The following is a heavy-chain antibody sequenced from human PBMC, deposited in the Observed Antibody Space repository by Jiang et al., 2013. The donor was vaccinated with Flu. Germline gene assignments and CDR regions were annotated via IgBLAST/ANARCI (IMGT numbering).Heavy chain of an antibody. CDR1: GDSVSTNRGA. V-gene: IGHV6-1*01. J-gene: IGHJ6*03. Sequence: SQTLSLTCVISGDSVSTNRGAWNWVRQSPSRGLEWLGRTFYRSKWYTDYAESVKGRISISVDTSKNQFSLQLTSVTPVDTAVYYCARTRRDENNIYYYYHVDVWGIGTTVAVSS. D-gene: IGHD5-24*01. CDR2: TFYRSKWYT. CDR3: ARTRRDENNIYYYYHVDV.